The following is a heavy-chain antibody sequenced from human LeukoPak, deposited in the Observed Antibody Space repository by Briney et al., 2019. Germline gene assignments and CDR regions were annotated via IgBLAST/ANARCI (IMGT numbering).Heavy chain of an antibody. Sequence: GASVKVSCTASGYTVTSYGIRWVRQAPGQGLEWMGWISAYNGNTNYAQKLQGRVTMTTDTSTSTAYMELRSLRSDDTAVYYCARALAVAAPMGYWGQGTLVTVSS. D-gene: IGHD6-19*01. V-gene: IGHV1-18*01. CDR3: ARALAVAAPMGY. CDR1: GYTVTSYG. J-gene: IGHJ4*02. CDR2: ISAYNGNT.